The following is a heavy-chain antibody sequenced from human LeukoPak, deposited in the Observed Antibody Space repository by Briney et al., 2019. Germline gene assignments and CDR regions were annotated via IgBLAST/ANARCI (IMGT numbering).Heavy chain of an antibody. Sequence: EASVKVSCKVSGYTLTELSMHWVRQAPGKGLEWMGGFDPEDGETIYAQKFQGRVTMAEDTSTDTAYMELSSLRSEDTAVYYCAREGHGYSYGWFDPWGQGTLVTVSS. CDR2: FDPEDGET. CDR3: AREGHGYSYGWFDP. CDR1: GYTLTELS. D-gene: IGHD5-18*01. J-gene: IGHJ5*02. V-gene: IGHV1-24*01.